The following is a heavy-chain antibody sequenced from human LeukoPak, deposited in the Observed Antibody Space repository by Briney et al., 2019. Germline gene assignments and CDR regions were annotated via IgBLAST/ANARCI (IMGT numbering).Heavy chain of an antibody. CDR3: VKGVTLVRGVIPCAFDI. CDR2: IYTSGGT. Sequence: SETLSLTCTVSGGSLSSYYWGWVRQPPGKGLGRIGYIYTSGGTNYTPSLKSRVTISVDTSKNQFSLTRSALAAARTPVSFCVKGVTLVRGVIPCAFDIWGQGIMVTVSS. J-gene: IGHJ3*02. V-gene: IGHV4-4*09. D-gene: IGHD3-10*01. CDR1: GGSLSSYY.